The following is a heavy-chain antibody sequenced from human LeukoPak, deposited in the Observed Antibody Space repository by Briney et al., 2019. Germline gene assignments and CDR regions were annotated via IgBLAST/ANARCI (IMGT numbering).Heavy chain of an antibody. V-gene: IGHV3-30*04. D-gene: IGHD1-26*01. CDR1: GFTFGSYA. J-gene: IGHJ4*02. CDR2: ISYDGTNE. Sequence: GRSLRLSCAASGFTFGSYAIHRVRQAPGKGLEWMAVISYDGTNEYYADSVKGRFTISRDNSKNTLYLQMNSLRAEDTAVYYCASGAGGWELLTKSTFDYWGQGTLVTVSS. CDR3: ASGAGGWELLTKSTFDY.